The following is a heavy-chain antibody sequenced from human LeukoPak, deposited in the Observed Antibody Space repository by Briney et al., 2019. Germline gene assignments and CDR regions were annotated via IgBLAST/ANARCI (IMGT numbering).Heavy chain of an antibody. CDR1: GFTFSSFA. J-gene: IGHJ4*02. Sequence: AGSLTLSCAASGFTFSSFAMTWVRQAPGEGLEWVSTISGSGGSTYYADSVKGRFTISRDNSKNTLYLQMNSLRAEDTAVYYCAKARSSTVTTSFDYWGQGTLVTVSS. V-gene: IGHV3-23*01. CDR3: AKARSSTVTTSFDY. D-gene: IGHD4-17*01. CDR2: ISGSGGST.